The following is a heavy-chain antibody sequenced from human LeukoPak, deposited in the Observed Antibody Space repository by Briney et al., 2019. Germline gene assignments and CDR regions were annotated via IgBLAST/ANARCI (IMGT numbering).Heavy chain of an antibody. Sequence: GGSLRLSCAASGFTFSNYAMTWVRQAPGKGLEWVSGISGSGSSTYYADSVKGRFTLSRDYHKNTLYLQMNSLRAEDTAVYFCAKYSGSYYYPPNWGSWGQGTLVTVSS. CDR2: ISGSGSST. CDR3: AKYSGSYYYPPNWGS. D-gene: IGHD1-26*01. J-gene: IGHJ5*02. CDR1: GFTFSNYA. V-gene: IGHV3-23*01.